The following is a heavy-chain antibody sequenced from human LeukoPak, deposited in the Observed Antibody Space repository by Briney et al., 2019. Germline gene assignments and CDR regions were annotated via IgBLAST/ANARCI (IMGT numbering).Heavy chain of an antibody. V-gene: IGHV4-38-2*01. J-gene: IGHJ5*02. D-gene: IGHD5-18*01. CDR2: MYHSGST. CDR1: GYSISSGSY. Sequence: SETLSLTCAVSGYSISSGSYWGWIRQPPGKGLEWIGNMYHSGSTYSNPSLKSRVTISVDTSKNQFSLRLRSVTAADTAVYYCARYTWIQSIFGPNWFDPWGQGTLVTVSS. CDR3: ARYTWIQSIFGPNWFDP.